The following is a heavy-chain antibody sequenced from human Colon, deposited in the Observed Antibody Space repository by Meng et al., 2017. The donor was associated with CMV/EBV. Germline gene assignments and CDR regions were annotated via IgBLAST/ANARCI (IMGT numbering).Heavy chain of an antibody. Sequence: SLKISCAASGFTFDDHAMHWVRQGPGKGPEWVGGITWNSETIAYGDSVKGRFTVSRDNAKTALYLQMNSLRAEDTALYYCAKDVGPNVFYGLDVWGQGTTVTVSS. V-gene: IGHV3-9*01. CDR3: AKDVGPNVFYGLDV. CDR1: GFTFDDHA. D-gene: IGHD1-26*01. J-gene: IGHJ6*02. CDR2: ITWNSETI.